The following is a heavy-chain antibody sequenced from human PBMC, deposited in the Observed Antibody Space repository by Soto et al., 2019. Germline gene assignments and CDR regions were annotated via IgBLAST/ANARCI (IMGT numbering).Heavy chain of an antibody. CDR1: GFPFSNFA. D-gene: IGHD3-22*01. J-gene: IGHJ4*02. CDR3: AKDLWSRVRIYSSVDY. CDR2: FTATSGGT. Sequence: EVQLLESGGGLVQPGGSLRLSCAASGFPFSNFAMSWVRQAPGKGLEWVSTFTATSGGTFYADSVKGRFTISRDNSRNTLFLQMNSLRPEDTAVYYCAKDLWSRVRIYSSVDYWGQGTLVTVSS. V-gene: IGHV3-23*01.